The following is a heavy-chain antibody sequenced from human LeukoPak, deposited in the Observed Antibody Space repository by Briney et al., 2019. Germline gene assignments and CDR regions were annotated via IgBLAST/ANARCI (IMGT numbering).Heavy chain of an antibody. V-gene: IGHV1-69*05. Sequence: SVKVSCKASGGTFSSYAISWVRQAPGQGLEWMGRIIPIFGTANYAQKFQGRVTITTDESTSTAYMELSSLRSEDTAVYYCARDLIAAAGPLATTWVMDVWGKGTTVTVSS. CDR1: GGTFSSYA. CDR2: IIPIFGTA. J-gene: IGHJ6*04. D-gene: IGHD6-13*01. CDR3: ARDLIAAAGPLATTWVMDV.